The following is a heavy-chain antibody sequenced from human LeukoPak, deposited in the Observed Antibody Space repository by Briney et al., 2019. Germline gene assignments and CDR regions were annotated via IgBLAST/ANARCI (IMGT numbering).Heavy chain of an antibody. V-gene: IGHV4-59*01. D-gene: IGHD5-18*01. CDR1: GVSISSYY. Sequence: SETLSLTCTLSGVSISSYYRSCIRQPPGKGLEWIGHIYYSGSTNYNPSLKSRVTISVDTSKNQFSLKLSSVTAVDAAVYYWARGGGYRYGYRSPYYYDMDVWGQGTTVTVSS. CDR2: IYYSGST. J-gene: IGHJ6*02. CDR3: ARGGGYRYGYRSPYYYDMDV.